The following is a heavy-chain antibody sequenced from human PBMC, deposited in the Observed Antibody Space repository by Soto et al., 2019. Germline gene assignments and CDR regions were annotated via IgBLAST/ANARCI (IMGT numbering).Heavy chain of an antibody. V-gene: IGHV1-2*04. CDR1: GDRFTDYY. J-gene: IGHJ6*03. CDR2: INPNSGVT. D-gene: IGHD5-12*01. CDR3: ARESGGATATLDYYYFYMDV. Sequence: QVQLVQSGAEVNEPGASVTVSCRASGDRFTDYYMHWVRQAPGQGLEWMGWINPNSGVTKYAQKFQGWVTMTRDTSIRTVYMQLSRLRFDDTAIYYCARESGGATATLDYYYFYMDVWGTGTTVTVSS.